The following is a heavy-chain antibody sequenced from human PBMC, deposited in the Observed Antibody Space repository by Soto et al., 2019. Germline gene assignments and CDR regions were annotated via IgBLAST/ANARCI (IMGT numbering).Heavy chain of an antibody. Sequence: ESCPTLVNPTQTLTLTCSFSGFSLSTSGVGVGWIRQSPGKALEWLALIYWSGDEHYRPSLKSRLSIIKDTSKNHVVLIMTDMDPVDTATYYCARGLATLPVFAFDIWGQGTMVT. J-gene: IGHJ3*02. D-gene: IGHD6-6*01. CDR2: IYWSGDE. CDR3: ARGLATLPVFAFDI. CDR1: GFSLSTSGVG. V-gene: IGHV2-5*01.